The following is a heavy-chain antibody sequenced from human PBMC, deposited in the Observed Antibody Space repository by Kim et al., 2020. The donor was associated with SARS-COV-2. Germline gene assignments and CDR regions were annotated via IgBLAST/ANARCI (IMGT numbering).Heavy chain of an antibody. Sequence: GGSLRLSCAASGFTFNNYAMTWVRQAPGKGLEWVSGISGSGGATYYADSVKGRFTISRDSSNNRLYLQMNSLRAEDTAVYYCAKDRSGVAAAMNYWGQGTLVTVSS. V-gene: IGHV3-23*01. CDR2: ISGSGGAT. D-gene: IGHD2-2*01. J-gene: IGHJ4*02. CDR1: GFTFNNYA. CDR3: AKDRSGVAAAMNY.